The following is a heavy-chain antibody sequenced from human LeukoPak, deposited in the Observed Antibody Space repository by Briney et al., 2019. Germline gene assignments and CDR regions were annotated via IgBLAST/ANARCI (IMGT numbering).Heavy chain of an antibody. V-gene: IGHV4-34*01. J-gene: IGHJ6*03. D-gene: IGHD3-3*01. CDR1: GGSFSGYY. CDR3: ARKRRITIFGVVIGAYYYYYMDV. Sequence: KTSETLSLTCAVYGGSFSGYYWSWIRQPPGKGLEWIGEVNHSGSTNYNPSLKSRVTISVDTSKNQFSLKLSSVTAADTAVYYCARKRRITIFGVVIGAYYYYYMDVWGKGTTVTVSS. CDR2: VNHSGST.